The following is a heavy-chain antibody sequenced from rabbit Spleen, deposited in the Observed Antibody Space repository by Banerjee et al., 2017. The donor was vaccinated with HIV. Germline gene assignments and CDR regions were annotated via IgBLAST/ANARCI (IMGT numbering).Heavy chain of an antibody. Sequence: QSLEESGGDLVKPGASLTLTCTASGFSFSSYWMCWVRQAPGKGPELIACIYDGSSGSTYYASWAKGRFTISKTSSTTVTLQMTSLTAADTATYFCARDNNGGGPDLGLWGQGTLVTVS. D-gene: IGHD3-1*01. J-gene: IGHJ4*01. CDR3: ARDNNGGGPDLGL. CDR2: IYDGSSGST. V-gene: IGHV1S40*01. CDR1: GFSFSSYW.